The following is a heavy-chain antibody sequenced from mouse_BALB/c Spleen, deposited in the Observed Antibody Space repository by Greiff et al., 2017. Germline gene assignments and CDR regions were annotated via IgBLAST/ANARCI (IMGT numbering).Heavy chain of an antibody. Sequence: VQLQQSGAELAKPGASVKMSCKASGYTFTSYWMHWVKQRPGQGLEWIGYINPSTGYTEYNQKFKDKATLTADKSSSTAYMQLSSLTSEDSAVYYCARLDWPFAYWGQGTLVTVSA. J-gene: IGHJ3*01. D-gene: IGHD4-1*01. V-gene: IGHV1-7*01. CDR2: INPSTGYT. CDR3: ARLDWPFAY. CDR1: GYTFTSYW.